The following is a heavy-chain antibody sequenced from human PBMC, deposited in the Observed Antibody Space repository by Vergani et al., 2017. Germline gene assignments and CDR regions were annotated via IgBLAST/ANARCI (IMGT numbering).Heavy chain of an antibody. CDR2: ISGSGGST. Sequence: EVQLLESGGGLVQPGGSLRLSCAASGFTFSSYAMSWVRQAPGKGLEWVSAISGSGGSTYYADYAKGRFTISRDNTKNSLYLQMNSMRAEDTAVYYCAKDRHGVVASYYFDYWGQGTLVTVSS. CDR1: GFTFSSYA. D-gene: IGHD3-22*01. CDR3: AKDRHGVVASYYFDY. J-gene: IGHJ4*02. V-gene: IGHV3-23*01.